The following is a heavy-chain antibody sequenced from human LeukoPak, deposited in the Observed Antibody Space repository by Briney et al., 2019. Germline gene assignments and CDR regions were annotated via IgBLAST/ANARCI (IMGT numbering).Heavy chain of an antibody. V-gene: IGHV1-18*01. Sequence: GASVKVSCKASGYTFTSYGLSWVRQAPGQGLEWMGWISTYNDKTHYAQKFQGRLTMTTDTSTNTAYIELRSLRSDDTAVYYCARLTSSWYQDWYFDLWGRGTLVTVSS. CDR1: GYTFTSYG. CDR3: ARLTSSWYQDWYFDL. CDR2: ISTYNDKT. J-gene: IGHJ2*01. D-gene: IGHD6-13*01.